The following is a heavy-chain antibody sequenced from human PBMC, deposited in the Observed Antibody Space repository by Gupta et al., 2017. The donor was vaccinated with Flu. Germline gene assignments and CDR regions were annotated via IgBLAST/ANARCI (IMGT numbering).Heavy chain of an antibody. CDR1: GFTFSSYA. D-gene: IGHD4-17*01. J-gene: IGHJ4*02. Sequence: EVQLLESGGGLVQPGGSLRLSCAASGFTFSSYAMSWVRQAPGKGLEWVSAISGSGGSTYYADSVKGRFTISRDNSKNTLYLQMNSLRAEDTAVYYCANIRGTKLDYGDYSDTDYWGQGTLVTVSS. CDR2: ISGSGGST. V-gene: IGHV3-23*01. CDR3: ANIRGTKLDYGDYSDTDY.